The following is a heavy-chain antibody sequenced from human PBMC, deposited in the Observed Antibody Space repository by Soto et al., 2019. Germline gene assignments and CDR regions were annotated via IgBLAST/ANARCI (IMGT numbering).Heavy chain of an antibody. Sequence: GPGPGLSSETLSLTCTVSGGSISSGGYYWSWIRQHPGRGMEWIGYIYYSGSTYYNPSLKSRVTISVDTSKNQFSLKLSSVTAADTAVYYCARLPIVVVVAATRRSFAFDIWGQGTMVTVSS. CDR3: ARLPIVVVVAATRRSFAFDI. J-gene: IGHJ3*02. D-gene: IGHD2-15*01. CDR1: GGSISSGGYY. CDR2: IYYSGST. V-gene: IGHV4-31*03.